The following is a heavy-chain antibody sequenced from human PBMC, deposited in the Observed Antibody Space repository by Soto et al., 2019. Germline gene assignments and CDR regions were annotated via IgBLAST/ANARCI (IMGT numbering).Heavy chain of an antibody. CDR1: GGSISSGGYY. CDR3: ANNWKRRFYGMDV. D-gene: IGHD1-20*01. V-gene: IGHV4-31*03. Sequence: QVQLQESGPGLVKPSPTLSLTCTFSGGSISSGGYYWIWIRQNTGKGLECIGNIYYSGSTYYNPSLQSRVTISEAWTNTLFSLNLRALTAADGAVYYCANNWKRRFYGMDVWCQGTTVTVSS. CDR2: IYYSGST. J-gene: IGHJ6*02.